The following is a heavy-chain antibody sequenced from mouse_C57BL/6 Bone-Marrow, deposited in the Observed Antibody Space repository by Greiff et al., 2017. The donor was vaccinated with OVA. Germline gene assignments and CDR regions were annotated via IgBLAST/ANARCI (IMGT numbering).Heavy chain of an antibody. Sequence: EVKLMESGGGLVKPGGSLKLSCAASGFTFSSYTMSWVRQTPEKRLEWVATISGGGGNTYYPDSVKGRFTISRDNAKNTLYLQMSSLRSEDTALYYCARQPISFYDGYYLYAMDYWGQGTSVTVSS. J-gene: IGHJ4*01. CDR1: GFTFSSYT. CDR3: ARQPISFYDGYYLYAMDY. V-gene: IGHV5-9*01. CDR2: ISGGGGNT. D-gene: IGHD2-3*01.